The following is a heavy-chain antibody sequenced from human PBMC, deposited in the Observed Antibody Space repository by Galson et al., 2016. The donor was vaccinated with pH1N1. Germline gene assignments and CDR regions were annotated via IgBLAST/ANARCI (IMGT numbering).Heavy chain of an antibody. D-gene: IGHD1-14*01. J-gene: IGHJ3*02. CDR2: ISYDGTNK. CDR3: ARAPPTYNNRGWSFDI. V-gene: IGHV3-30*03. CDR1: GLIFSSYG. Sequence: SLRLSCAASGLIFSSYGMHWVRQAPGKGLEWVAFISYDGTNKYYADSLKGRFTISRDNSKNTLYLQMNSLKAEDTAVFYCARAPPTYNNRGWSFDIWGQGTMVTVSS.